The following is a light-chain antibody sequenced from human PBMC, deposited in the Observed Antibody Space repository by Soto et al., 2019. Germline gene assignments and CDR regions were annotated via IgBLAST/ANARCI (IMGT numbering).Light chain of an antibody. CDR3: QQLNSYPL. Sequence: IQLTQSPSSLSASVGDRVTITCRASQGISSYLAWYQQNPGKAPKLLIYGASTLQTGVPSRFSGSGSGTDFTLTISSLQPEDCATYYCQQLNSYPLFGPGTKVDIK. CDR2: GAS. V-gene: IGKV1-9*01. CDR1: QGISSY. J-gene: IGKJ3*01.